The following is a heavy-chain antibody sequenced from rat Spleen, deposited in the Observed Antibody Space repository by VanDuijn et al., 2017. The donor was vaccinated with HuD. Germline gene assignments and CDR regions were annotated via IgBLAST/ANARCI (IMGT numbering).Heavy chain of an antibody. CDR1: GFSLSNYG. D-gene: IGHD1-11*01. J-gene: IGHJ2*01. CDR2: IWGAGDT. V-gene: IGHV2-13*01. CDR3: AREGGTYGYYFDQ. Sequence: QVQLKESGPGLVQPSQTLSLTCTVSGFSLSNYGVIWVRQPPGKGLEWMGVIWGAGDTSYNSVFKSRLSISRDTSKCQVFMKMNSLQTEDIATYYCAREGGTYGYYFDQWGQGVMVTVSS.